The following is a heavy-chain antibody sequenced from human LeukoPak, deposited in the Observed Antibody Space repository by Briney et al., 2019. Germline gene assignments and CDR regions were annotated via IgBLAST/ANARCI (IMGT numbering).Heavy chain of an antibody. CDR3: ERVSMSQY. J-gene: IGHJ4*02. CDR1: GFTFSSYA. Sequence: GGSLRLSCAASGFTFSSYAMHWVRQAPGKGLEYVSAISSNGGSTYYANSVKGRFTISRDNSKNTLYLQMNNLRVEDTAVYYCERVSMSQYWGQGTLVTVSS. D-gene: IGHD5/OR15-5a*01. CDR2: ISSNGGST. V-gene: IGHV3-64*01.